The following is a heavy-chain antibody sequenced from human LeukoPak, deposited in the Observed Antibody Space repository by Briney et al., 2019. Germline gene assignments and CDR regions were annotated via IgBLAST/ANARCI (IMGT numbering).Heavy chain of an antibody. CDR3: AKTPGGLHPFDY. CDR2: IYYSGST. Sequence: PSETLSLTCTVSGGSISSGGYYWSWIRQHPGKGLEWIGYIYYSGSTYYNPSLKSRVTISVDTSKNQFSLKLSSVTAADTAVYYCAKTPGGLHPFDYWGQGTLVTVSS. J-gene: IGHJ4*02. CDR1: GGSISSGGYY. D-gene: IGHD5-24*01. V-gene: IGHV4-31*03.